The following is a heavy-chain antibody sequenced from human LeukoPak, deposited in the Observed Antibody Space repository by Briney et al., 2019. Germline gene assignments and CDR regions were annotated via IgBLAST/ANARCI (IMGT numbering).Heavy chain of an antibody. J-gene: IGHJ5*02. CDR2: IIPIFGTA. CDR1: GGTFSIYA. D-gene: IGHD2-2*01. Sequence: SVKVSCKASGGTFSIYAISWVRQAPGQGLEWMGGIIPIFGTANYAQKSQGRVTITADESTSTAYMELSSLRSEDTAVYYCARGKDCSSTSCYSEVNNWFDPWGQGTLVTVSS. V-gene: IGHV1-69*13. CDR3: ARGKDCSSTSCYSEVNNWFDP.